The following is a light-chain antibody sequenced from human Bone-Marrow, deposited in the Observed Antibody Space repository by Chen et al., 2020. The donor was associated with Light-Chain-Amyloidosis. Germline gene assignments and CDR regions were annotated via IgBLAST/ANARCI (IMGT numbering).Light chain of an antibody. CDR3: QSYDSSLSGSVV. V-gene: IGLV1-40*01. Sequence: QSVLTHPPSVSGAPGQRVTISCTGSSSNIGAGYDVQWYQQLPGTAPKLLIYGNSNRPSGVPDRFSGSKAGTSASLAITGLQAEDEADYYCQSYDSSLSGSVVFGGGTKLTVL. CDR1: SSNIGAGYD. CDR2: GNS. J-gene: IGLJ2*01.